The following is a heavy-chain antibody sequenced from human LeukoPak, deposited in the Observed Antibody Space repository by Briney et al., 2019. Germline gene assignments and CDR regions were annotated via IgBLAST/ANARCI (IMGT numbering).Heavy chain of an antibody. CDR1: GYTFTGYY. V-gene: IGHV1-2*02. CDR2: INPNSGGT. J-gene: IGHJ5*02. Sequence: ASVKVSCKASGYTFTGYYMHWVRQAPGQGLEWMGWINPNSGGTNYAQKFQGRVTMTRDTSISTAYMELSRLRSDDTAVYYCAIPLGYCRVGSCYDGVNWFDPWGQGTLVTVSS. D-gene: IGHD2-15*01. CDR3: AIPLGYCRVGSCYDGVNWFDP.